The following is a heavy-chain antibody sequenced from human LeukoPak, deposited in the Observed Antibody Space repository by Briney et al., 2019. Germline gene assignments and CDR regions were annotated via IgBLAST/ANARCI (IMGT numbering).Heavy chain of an antibody. CDR1: GYSFTSYW. D-gene: IGHD2-15*01. Sequence: GESLQISCKGSGYSFTSYWIGWVRQMPGKGLEWMGIIYPGDSDTRYSPSFQGQVTISADKSISTAYLQWSSLKASDTAMYYCARHPSHCSGGSCYSLYYFDYWGQGTLVTVSS. CDR3: ARHPSHCSGGSCYSLYYFDY. J-gene: IGHJ4*02. CDR2: IYPGDSDT. V-gene: IGHV5-51*01.